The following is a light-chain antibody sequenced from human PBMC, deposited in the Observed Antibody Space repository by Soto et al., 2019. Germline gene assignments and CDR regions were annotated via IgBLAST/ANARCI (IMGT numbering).Light chain of an antibody. J-gene: IGKJ5*01. CDR3: QQYSHLIT. Sequence: DIQMTPSPSSLSASVGDRVTITCQASQDISNYLNWYQQKLGKAPKLLIYDASNLETGVPSRFSGSGSGTDFTVTISSLQPEDIATYYCQQYSHLITFGQGTRLEIK. CDR1: QDISNY. V-gene: IGKV1-33*01. CDR2: DAS.